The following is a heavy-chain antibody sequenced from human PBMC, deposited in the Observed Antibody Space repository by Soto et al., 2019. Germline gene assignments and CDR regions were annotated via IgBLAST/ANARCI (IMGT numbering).Heavy chain of an antibody. V-gene: IGHV3-30-3*01. CDR3: ARTDR. D-gene: IGHD2-21*02. Sequence: QVQLVESGGGVVQPGRSLRLSCAASGFTFSSYAMHWVRQAPGKGLEWVAVISYDGSNKYYADSVKGRFTISRDNSKNTLNLQMNSLRAEDTAVYYCARTDRWGQGTLVTVSS. J-gene: IGHJ4*02. CDR2: ISYDGSNK. CDR1: GFTFSSYA.